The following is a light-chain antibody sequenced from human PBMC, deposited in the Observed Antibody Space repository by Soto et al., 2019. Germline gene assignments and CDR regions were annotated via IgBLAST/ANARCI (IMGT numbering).Light chain of an antibody. J-gene: IGKJ5*01. CDR2: DAS. Sequence: ETVLTQSPATLSLSLGERATLSCRASQSIKNYLAWYQQKPGQSPRLLIYDASKRATGIPARFSGSGSGTDLPPNIRNLAPEDFSVYYRQERYNRPPQTFGQGTRLEIK. CDR1: QSIKNY. CDR3: QERYNRPPQT. V-gene: IGKV3-11*01.